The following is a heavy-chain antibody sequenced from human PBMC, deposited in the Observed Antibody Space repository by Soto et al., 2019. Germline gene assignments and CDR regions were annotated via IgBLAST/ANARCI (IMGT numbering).Heavy chain of an antibody. D-gene: IGHD3-3*01. V-gene: IGHV3-53*01. J-gene: IGHJ6*02. CDR3: ARAHSLYYDFWSVYYGIYYYYGMDA. CDR1: GFTVSSNY. CDR2: IYSGGST. Sequence: GGSLRLSCAASGFTVSSNYMSWVRQAPGKGLEWVSVIYSGGSTYYADSVKGRFTISRDNSKNTLYLQINSLRAEDTAVYDCARAHSLYYDFWSVYYGIYYYYGMDAWGQGTTVRVSS.